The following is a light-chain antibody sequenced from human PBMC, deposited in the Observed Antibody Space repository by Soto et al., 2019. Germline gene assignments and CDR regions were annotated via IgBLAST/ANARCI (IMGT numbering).Light chain of an antibody. CDR1: SSDVGTYNS. CDR3: NSYTSSSTPFV. J-gene: IGLJ1*01. Sequence: SALTKPASVSGSPGQSITISCTGTSSDVGTYNSVSWYQQHPGKAPKLMIYDVSNRPSGVSNRFSGSKSGNTASLTISGLQAEDEADYYCNSYTSSSTPFVFGTGTKVTV. V-gene: IGLV2-14*03. CDR2: DVS.